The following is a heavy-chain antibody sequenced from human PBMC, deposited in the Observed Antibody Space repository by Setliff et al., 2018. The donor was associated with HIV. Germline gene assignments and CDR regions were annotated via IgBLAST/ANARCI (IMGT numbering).Heavy chain of an antibody. D-gene: IGHD3-10*01. CDR3: ARDQGHGSGRSYYYYYMDV. CDR1: GGSIGTANW. CDR2: IYYSGNT. Sequence: SETLSLTCAVSGGSIGTANWWSWVRQPPGQGLEWIGEIYYSGNTNYNPSLKSRVTMSVDKPKNHLSLKLSSVTAADTALYYCARDQGHGSGRSYYYYYMDVWGKGTTVTVSS. V-gene: IGHV4-4*02. J-gene: IGHJ6*03.